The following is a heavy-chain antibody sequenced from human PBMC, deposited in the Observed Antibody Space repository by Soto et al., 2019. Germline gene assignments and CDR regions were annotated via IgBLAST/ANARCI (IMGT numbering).Heavy chain of an antibody. CDR2: IGSSGSNT. CDR1: GFTFSNYA. Sequence: EVQLLESGEGLVQPGGSLKLSCAASGFTFSNYAMSWVRQAPGKGLEWVSGIGSSGSNTYYADSVKGRFTISRDNSKNTLFLQMNSLRAEDTAEYYCARVVRYFDTPYGMDVWCQGTTVTVSS. D-gene: IGHD3-9*01. CDR3: ARVVRYFDTPYGMDV. J-gene: IGHJ6*02. V-gene: IGHV3-23*01.